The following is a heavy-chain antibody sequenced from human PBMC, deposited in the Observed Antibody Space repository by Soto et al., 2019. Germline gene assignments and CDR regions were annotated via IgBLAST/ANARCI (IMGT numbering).Heavy chain of an antibody. V-gene: IGHV4-39*01. J-gene: IGHJ6*02. CDR1: GGSISSSSYY. D-gene: IGHD3-3*01. CDR2: IYYSGST. Sequence: SETLSLTCTVSGGSISSSSYYWGWIRQPPGKGLEWIGSIYYSGSTYYNPSLKSRVTISVDTSKNQFSLKLSSVTAADTAVYYCPFWSGDTYYYYYGMDVWGQGTTVTV. CDR3: PFWSGDTYYYYYGMDV.